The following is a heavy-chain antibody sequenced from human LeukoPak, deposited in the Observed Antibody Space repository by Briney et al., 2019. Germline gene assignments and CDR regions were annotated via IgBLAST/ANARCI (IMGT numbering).Heavy chain of an antibody. J-gene: IGHJ1*01. Sequence: GGSLRLSCATSGFIFSNYWMNWVRQAPGKGLEWVANIKQDGSENYFVASAKGRFTISRDNAKNSLYLQMNSLRAEDTAVYYCARDPGSSSIWPEYFHHWGQGTLVTVSS. D-gene: IGHD6-13*01. CDR2: IKQDGSEN. CDR3: ARDPGSSSIWPEYFHH. V-gene: IGHV3-7*04. CDR1: GFIFSNYW.